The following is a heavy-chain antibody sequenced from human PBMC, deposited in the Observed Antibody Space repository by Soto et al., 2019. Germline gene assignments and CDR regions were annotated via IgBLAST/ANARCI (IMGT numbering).Heavy chain of an antibody. V-gene: IGHV1-18*01. D-gene: IGHD1-26*01. CDR2: ISAYNGNT. CDR1: GYTFTSYG. Sequence: ASVKVSCKASGYTFTSYGISWVRQAPGQGLEWMGWISAYNGNTNYAQKLQGRVTMTTDTSAGTAYMQLSSLRSEDTAVYYCARDYSCFSGSHYIDYFNYWGQGALVTVSS. J-gene: IGHJ4*02. CDR3: ARDYSCFSGSHYIDYFNY.